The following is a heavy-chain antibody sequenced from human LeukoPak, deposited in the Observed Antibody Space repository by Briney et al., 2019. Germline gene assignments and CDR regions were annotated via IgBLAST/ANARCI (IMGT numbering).Heavy chain of an antibody. CDR2: ISSNGGST. Sequence: PGGSLRLSCSASGFTFSSYVMHWVRQAPGKGLEYVSAISSNGGSTYYADSVKGRFTISRDNSKNTLYLQMSSLRAEDTAVYYCVKGIDYDIWTGHHRWGQGTMVTVSS. J-gene: IGHJ3*01. D-gene: IGHD3-9*01. V-gene: IGHV3-64D*06. CDR3: VKGIDYDIWTGHHR. CDR1: GFTFSSYV.